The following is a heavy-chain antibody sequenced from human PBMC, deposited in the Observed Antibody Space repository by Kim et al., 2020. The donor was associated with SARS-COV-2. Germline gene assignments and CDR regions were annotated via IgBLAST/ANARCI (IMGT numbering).Heavy chain of an antibody. CDR1: GGSFSGYY. Sequence: SQTLSLTCAVYGGSFSGYYWSWIRQPPGKGLEWIGEINHSGSTNYNPSLKSRVTISVDTSKNQFSLKLSSVTAADTAVYYCAREGRYYDFWSGYSSGGMDVWGQGTTVTVSS. J-gene: IGHJ6*02. CDR3: AREGRYYDFWSGYSSGGMDV. CDR2: INHSGST. V-gene: IGHV4-34*01. D-gene: IGHD3-3*01.